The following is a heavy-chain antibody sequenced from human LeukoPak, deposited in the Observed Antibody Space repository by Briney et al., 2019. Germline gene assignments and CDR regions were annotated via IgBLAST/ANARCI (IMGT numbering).Heavy chain of an antibody. D-gene: IGHD2-2*01. CDR2: INPNSGGT. CDR3: ARHRVVPAARSYYMDV. V-gene: IGHV1-2*02. Sequence: ASVKVSCKASGGSFSSYAFSWVRQAPGQGLEWMGWINPNSGGTNYAQKFQGRVTMTRDTSISTAYMELSRLRSDDTAVYYCARHRVVPAARSYYMDVWGKGTTVTVSS. J-gene: IGHJ6*03. CDR1: GGSFSSYA.